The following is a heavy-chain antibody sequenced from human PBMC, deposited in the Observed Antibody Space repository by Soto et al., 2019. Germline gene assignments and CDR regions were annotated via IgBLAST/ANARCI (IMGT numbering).Heavy chain of an antibody. CDR1: GGSISSGGYS. CDR2: IYHSGST. J-gene: IGHJ3*02. CDR3: ARGAPIDYDSSGYYRDAFDI. V-gene: IGHV4-30-2*01. D-gene: IGHD3-22*01. Sequence: LSLTCAVSGGSISSGGYSWSWIRQPPGKGLEWIGYIYHSGSTYYNPSLKSRVTISVDRSRNQFSLKLSSVTAADTAVYYCARGAPIDYDSSGYYRDAFDIWGQGTMVTVSS.